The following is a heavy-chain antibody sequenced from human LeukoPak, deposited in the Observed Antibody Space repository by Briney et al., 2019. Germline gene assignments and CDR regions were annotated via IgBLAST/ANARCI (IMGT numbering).Heavy chain of an antibody. CDR3: ARGGMDY. Sequence: ASVKVSCKASGYSFTSYGVSWVRQAPGQGLEWMGWSSAYNGNTNYAQKFQGRVTITTDESTSTAYMELSSLRSEDTAVYYCARGGMDYWGQGTLVTVSS. CDR2: SSAYNGNT. CDR1: GYSFTSYG. V-gene: IGHV1-18*01. J-gene: IGHJ4*02.